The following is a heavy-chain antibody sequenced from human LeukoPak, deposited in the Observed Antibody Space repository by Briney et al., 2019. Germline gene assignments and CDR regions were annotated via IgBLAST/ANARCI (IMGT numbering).Heavy chain of an antibody. CDR1: GGSISSSNW. D-gene: IGHD6-19*01. V-gene: IGHV4-4*02. J-gene: IGHJ4*02. CDR3: ARVPNSGWYGRTLYYFDY. CDR2: TYHSGST. Sequence: PSETLSLTCAVSGGSISSSNWWSWVRQPPGKGLEGNGETYHSGSTNYNPSLKSRVTISVDTSKNQFSLKLSSVTAADTAVYYCARVPNSGWYGRTLYYFDYWGQGTLVTVSS.